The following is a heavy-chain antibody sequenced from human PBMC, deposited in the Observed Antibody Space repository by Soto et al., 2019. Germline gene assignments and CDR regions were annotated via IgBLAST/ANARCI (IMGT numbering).Heavy chain of an antibody. J-gene: IGHJ4*02. D-gene: IGHD3-22*01. Sequence: GESLKSSCKGSGYSFAGYWITGVRHKPGKGLAWMGRIDPSDSQTYYSPSFRGHVTISVTKSITTVFLQWSSLRASDTAMYYCARQIYDSDTGPNFQYYFDSWGQGTPVTVSS. CDR3: ARQIYDSDTGPNFQYYFDS. CDR2: IDPSDSQT. V-gene: IGHV5-10-1*01. CDR1: GYSFAGYW.